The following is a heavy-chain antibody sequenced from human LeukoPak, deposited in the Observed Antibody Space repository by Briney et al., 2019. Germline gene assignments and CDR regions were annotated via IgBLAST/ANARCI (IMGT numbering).Heavy chain of an antibody. CDR2: IRYDGNNK. D-gene: IGHD6-13*01. V-gene: IGHV3-30*02. J-gene: IGHJ4*02. CDR1: GFTFRSYG. CDR3: AKDLYSSSSWPYYFDY. Sequence: GGSLRLSCAASGFTFRSYGTHWVRQAPGKGLEWVAFIRYDGNNKDYADSVKGRFTISRDNSKNTLYLQMNSLRAEDTAVYYCAKDLYSSSSWPYYFDYWGQGTLVTVSS.